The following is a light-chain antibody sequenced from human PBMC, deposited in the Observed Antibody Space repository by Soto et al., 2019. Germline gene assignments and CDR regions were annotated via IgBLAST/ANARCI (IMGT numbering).Light chain of an antibody. CDR2: DAS. CDR1: QRVSSY. J-gene: IGKJ2*01. CDR3: QQRSNWPRT. V-gene: IGKV3-11*01. Sequence: EIVLTQSPATLSLSPGERATLSCRASQRVSSYLDWYQQKPGQAPRLLIYDASNRATGIPARFSGSGSGTDFTLTISSLEPEDFAVYYCQQRSNWPRTFGQGTKLEIK.